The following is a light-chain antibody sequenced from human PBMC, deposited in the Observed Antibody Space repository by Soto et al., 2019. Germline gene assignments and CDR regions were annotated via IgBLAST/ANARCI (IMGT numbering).Light chain of an antibody. J-gene: IGKJ5*01. CDR3: QQYDNLPIT. V-gene: IGKV1-33*01. Sequence: DIQITQSPSSLSASVGDRITITCQASQDIGNYLNWYQQKPGKAPKLLIYDASTLESGVPSRFSGSGSGTDFTFTISSLQPEDFATYDCQQYDNLPITFGQGTRLEIK. CDR2: DAS. CDR1: QDIGNY.